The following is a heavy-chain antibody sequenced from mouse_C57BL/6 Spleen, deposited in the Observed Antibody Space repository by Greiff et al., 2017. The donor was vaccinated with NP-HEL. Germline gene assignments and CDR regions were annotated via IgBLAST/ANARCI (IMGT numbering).Heavy chain of an antibody. CDR3: ARNTAQAGTWFAY. V-gene: IGHV1-69*01. Sequence: QVQLQQPGAELVMPGASVKLSCKASGYTFTSYWMHWVKQRPGQGLEWIGEIDPSDSYTNYNQKFKGKSTLTVDKSSSTAYMQLSSLTSEDSAVYYCARNTAQAGTWFAYWGQGTLVTVSA. J-gene: IGHJ3*01. D-gene: IGHD3-2*02. CDR2: IDPSDSYT. CDR1: GYTFTSYW.